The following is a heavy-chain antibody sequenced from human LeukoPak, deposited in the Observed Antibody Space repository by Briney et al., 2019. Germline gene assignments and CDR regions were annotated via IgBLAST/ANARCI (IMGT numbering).Heavy chain of an antibody. J-gene: IGHJ4*02. V-gene: IGHV6-1*01. CDR2: TYYRSKWYN. Sequence: QTLSHTCAISGDSDSSNSAASNWIRQSPSRGVEWLGWTYYRSKWYNDYAVSVKSRITINPDTSKNQFSLQLNSVTPEDTAVYYCARAYYTNRGHIDYWGQGTLVTVSS. CDR1: GDSDSSNSAA. D-gene: IGHD4-11*01. CDR3: ARAYYTNRGHIDY.